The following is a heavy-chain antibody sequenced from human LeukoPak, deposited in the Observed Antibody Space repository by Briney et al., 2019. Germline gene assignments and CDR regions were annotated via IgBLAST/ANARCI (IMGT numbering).Heavy chain of an antibody. CDR1: GGSISSGGYY. CDR2: IYYSGST. J-gene: IGHJ3*02. Sequence: SQTLSLTCTVSGGSISSGGYYWSWIRQHPGKGLEWIVYIYYSGSTYYNPSLKSRVTISVDTSKNQFSLKLSSVTAADTAVYYCAKFRAGRPTRDAFDIWGQGTMVTVSS. CDR3: AKFRAGRPTRDAFDI. V-gene: IGHV4-31*03.